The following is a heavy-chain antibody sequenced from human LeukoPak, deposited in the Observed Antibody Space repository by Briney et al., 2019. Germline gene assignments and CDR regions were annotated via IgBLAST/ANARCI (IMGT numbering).Heavy chain of an antibody. V-gene: IGHV3-30*18. D-gene: IGHD1-26*01. J-gene: IGHJ4*02. CDR1: GFTFSSYG. CDR3: AKEDGGSYYSFDY. Sequence: GRSLRLSCAASGFTFSSYGMHWVRQAPGKGLEWVAVISYDGSSKYYVDSAKGRFTISRDNSKNTLYLQMNSLRAEDTAVHYCAKEDGGSYYSFDYWGQGTLVTVSS. CDR2: ISYDGSSK.